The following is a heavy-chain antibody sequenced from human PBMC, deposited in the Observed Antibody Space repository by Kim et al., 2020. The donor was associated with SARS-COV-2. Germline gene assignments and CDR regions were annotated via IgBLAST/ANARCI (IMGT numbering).Heavy chain of an antibody. V-gene: IGHV3-30*18. J-gene: IGHJ6*03. D-gene: IGHD3-22*01. CDR2: ISYDGSNK. CDR1: GFTFSSYG. CDR3: AKTDDGDSSGYYHYYYYYMDV. Sequence: GGSLRLSCAASGFTFSSYGMHWVRQAPGKGLEWVAVISYDGSNKYYADSVKGRFTISRDNSKNTLYLQMNSLRAEDTAVYYCAKTDDGDSSGYYHYYYYYMDVWGKGTTVTVSS.